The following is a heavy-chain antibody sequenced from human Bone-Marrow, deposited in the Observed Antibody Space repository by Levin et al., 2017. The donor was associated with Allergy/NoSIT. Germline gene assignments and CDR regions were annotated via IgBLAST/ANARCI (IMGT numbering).Heavy chain of an antibody. CDR2: IRNKANSYTT. V-gene: IGHV3-72*01. CDR1: GFTFSDHY. CDR3: IRVALLRSGTREIDC. D-gene: IGHD1-7*01. Sequence: PGGSLRLSCAASGFTFSDHYMDWVRQAPGKGLEWVGRIRNKANSYTTLYAASVKDRFTISRYDSKNSMYLQMNSLKTEYTAVYYCIRVALLRSGTREIDCWGQGTLVTVSS. J-gene: IGHJ4*02.